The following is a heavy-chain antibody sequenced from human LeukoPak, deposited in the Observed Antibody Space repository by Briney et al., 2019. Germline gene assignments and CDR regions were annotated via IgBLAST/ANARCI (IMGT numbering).Heavy chain of an antibody. Sequence: SGGSLRLSCAGSGFTFTKFAMTWVRQAPGKGLEWVSSMGPTGDTYYLDSVKGRFSLSRDVSKSTMSLQMSTLRVDDTAVYFCAKATPYGTTRVGGFDLWGQGTMVTVSS. CDR3: AKATPYGTTRVGGFDL. J-gene: IGHJ3*01. CDR1: GFTFTKFA. V-gene: IGHV3-23*01. D-gene: IGHD1/OR15-1a*01. CDR2: MGPTGDT.